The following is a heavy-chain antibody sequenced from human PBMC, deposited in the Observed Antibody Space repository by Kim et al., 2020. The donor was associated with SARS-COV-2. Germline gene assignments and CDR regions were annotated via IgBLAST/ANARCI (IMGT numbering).Heavy chain of an antibody. V-gene: IGHV4-34*01. CDR2: INHSGST. J-gene: IGHJ6*02. D-gene: IGHD2-2*01. Sequence: SETLSLTCAVYGGSFSGYCWSWIRQPPGKGLEWIGEINHSGSTNYNPSLKSRVTISVDTSKNQFSLKLSSVTAADTAVYYCARGAIVVVPAAWLNYYYYGMDVWGQGTTVTVSS. CDR1: GGSFSGYC. CDR3: ARGAIVVVPAAWLNYYYYGMDV.